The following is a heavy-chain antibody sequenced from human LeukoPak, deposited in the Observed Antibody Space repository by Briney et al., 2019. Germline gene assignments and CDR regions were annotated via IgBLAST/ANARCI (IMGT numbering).Heavy chain of an antibody. CDR2: INHSGST. V-gene: IGHV4-34*01. CDR1: GGSFSGCY. CDR3: AALASFEGYYYDSSGYSDY. Sequence: PSETLSLTCAVYGGSFSGCYWSWIRQPPGKGLEWIGEINHSGSTNYNPSLKSRVTISVDTSKNQFSLKLSSVTAADTAVYYCAALASFEGYYYDSSGYSDYWGQGTLVTVSS. J-gene: IGHJ4*02. D-gene: IGHD3-22*01.